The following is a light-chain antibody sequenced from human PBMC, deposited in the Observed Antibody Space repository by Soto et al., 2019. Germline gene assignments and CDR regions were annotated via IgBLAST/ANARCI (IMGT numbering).Light chain of an antibody. V-gene: IGKV3-11*01. CDR3: QQRSTWPLFT. Sequence: VLTQSPATLSLSPGERATLSCRASQTVSRYLAWYQQKPGQAPRLLIYYASNRATGIPARFSGSGSGTDYTLTISSLAPEDFAVYYCQQRSTWPLFTCGGGTKVEI. J-gene: IGKJ4*01. CDR1: QTVSRY. CDR2: YAS.